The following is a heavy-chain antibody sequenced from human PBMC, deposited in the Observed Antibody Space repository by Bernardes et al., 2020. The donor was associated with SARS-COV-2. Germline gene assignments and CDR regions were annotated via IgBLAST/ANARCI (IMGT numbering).Heavy chain of an antibody. CDR1: GYIFTNFG. CDR3: VRDSYDFWSGHPFDL. J-gene: IGHJ4*02. Sequence: ASVKVSCKASGYIFTNFGISWVRQAPGQGLEWMGWISTYNGDTNYAQRLQGRVALTTDTSSTTAYMELRSLRSDDTAVYYCVRDSYDFWSGHPFDLWGQGSLVTVSS. D-gene: IGHD3-3*01. V-gene: IGHV1-18*04. CDR2: ISTYNGDT.